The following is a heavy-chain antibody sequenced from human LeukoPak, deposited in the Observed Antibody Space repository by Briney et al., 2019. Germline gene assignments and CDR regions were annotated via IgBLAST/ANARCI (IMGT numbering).Heavy chain of an antibody. V-gene: IGHV4-30-4*07. D-gene: IGHD1-7*01. CDR3: ARVALLELRTFDY. J-gene: IGHJ4*02. CDR1: GGSISSGGYS. Sequence: PSETLSLTCAVSGGSISSGGYSCSWIRQPPGKGLEWIGYIYYSGSTYYNPSRKSRVTISVDTSKNQFSLKLSSVTAADPAVYYCARVALLELRTFDYWGQGTLVTVSS. CDR2: IYYSGST.